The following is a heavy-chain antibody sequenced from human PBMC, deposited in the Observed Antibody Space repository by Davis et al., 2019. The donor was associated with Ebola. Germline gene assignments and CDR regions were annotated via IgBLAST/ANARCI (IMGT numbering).Heavy chain of an antibody. D-gene: IGHD3-22*01. CDR1: GFTFSSYW. Sequence: GESLKISCAASGFTFSSYWMHWVRQAPGKGLVWVSRISSDGSSTNYADSVKGRFTISRDNSKNTLFLQMNSLRDEDTAVYYCARETYYYDSSGYYIGVDYWGQGTLVTVSS. V-gene: IGHV3-74*01. J-gene: IGHJ4*02. CDR3: ARETYYYDSSGYYIGVDY. CDR2: ISSDGSST.